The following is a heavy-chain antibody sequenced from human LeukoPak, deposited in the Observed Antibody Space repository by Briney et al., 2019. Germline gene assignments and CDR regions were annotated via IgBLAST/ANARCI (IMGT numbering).Heavy chain of an antibody. CDR1: GFTFDDYA. D-gene: IGHD3-22*01. Sequence: GGSLRLSCAASGFTFDDYAMHWVRHAPRKGLEWVSLISGDGGSTYYADSVKGRFTISRDNSKNSLYLQMNSLRTEDTALYYCAKDRHYYDSSGYEDYWGQGTLVTVSS. CDR2: ISGDGGST. CDR3: AKDRHYYDSSGYEDY. J-gene: IGHJ4*02. V-gene: IGHV3-43*02.